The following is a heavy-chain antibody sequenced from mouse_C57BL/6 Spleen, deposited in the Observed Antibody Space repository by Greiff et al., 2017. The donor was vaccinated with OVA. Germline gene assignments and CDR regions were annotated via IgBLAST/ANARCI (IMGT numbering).Heavy chain of an antibody. D-gene: IGHD1-1*01. CDR1: GFTFSDYG. Sequence: EVQRVESGGGLVKPGGSLKLSCAASGFTFSDYGMHWVRQAPEKGLEWVAYISSGSSTIYYADTVKGRFTISRDNAKNTLFLHMTSLRSEDTAMYYCARGVLYYYGSSYYFDYWGQGTTLTVSS. V-gene: IGHV5-17*01. CDR2: ISSGSSTI. J-gene: IGHJ2*01. CDR3: ARGVLYYYGSSYYFDY.